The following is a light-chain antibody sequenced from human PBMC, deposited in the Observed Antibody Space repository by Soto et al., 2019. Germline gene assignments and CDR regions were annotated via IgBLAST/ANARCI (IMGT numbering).Light chain of an antibody. CDR2: GAS. CDR3: QQYNNWPFYT. J-gene: IGKJ2*01. CDR1: QSVSSN. Sequence: EIVMTQSPATLSVSPGERATLSCRASQSVSSNLAWYQQKPGQAPRLLFYGASTRATGIPARFSGSGSGTEFTLTISSLQSEDFVVYYCQQYNNWPFYTFGQGTKLEIK. V-gene: IGKV3-15*01.